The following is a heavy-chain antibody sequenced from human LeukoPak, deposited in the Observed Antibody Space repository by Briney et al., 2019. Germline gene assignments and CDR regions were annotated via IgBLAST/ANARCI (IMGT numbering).Heavy chain of an antibody. Sequence: PGGSLRLSCAASGFTFSSYAMSWVRQAPGKGLEWVSAISGSGGSTYYADSVKGRFTISRDNSKNTLYLQMNSLRAEDTAVYYCAKDDEIQLWPPARFDYWGQGTLVTVSS. CDR2: ISGSGGST. CDR1: GFTFSSYA. V-gene: IGHV3-23*01. CDR3: AKDDEIQLWPPARFDY. D-gene: IGHD5-18*01. J-gene: IGHJ4*02.